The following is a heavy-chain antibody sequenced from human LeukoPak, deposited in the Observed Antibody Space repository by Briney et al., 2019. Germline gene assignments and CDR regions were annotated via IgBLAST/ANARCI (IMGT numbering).Heavy chain of an antibody. V-gene: IGHV1-69*04. J-gene: IGHJ4*02. D-gene: IGHD4-17*01. Sequence: SVKVSCKASGYTFTSYAISWVRQAPGQGLEWMGRIIPILGIANYAQKFQGRVTITADKSTSTAYMELSSLRSEDTAVYYCARDPQPNYGDSTYIFDYWGQGTLVTVSS. CDR2: IIPILGIA. CDR1: GYTFTSYA. CDR3: ARDPQPNYGDSTYIFDY.